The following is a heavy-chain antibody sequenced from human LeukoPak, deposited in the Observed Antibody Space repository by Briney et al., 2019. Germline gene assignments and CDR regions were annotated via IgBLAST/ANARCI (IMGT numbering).Heavy chain of an antibody. D-gene: IGHD6-13*01. CDR1: GYTFTNYY. CDR3: ATIEAAGSSFDY. V-gene: IGHV1-46*01. J-gene: IGHJ4*02. Sequence: ASVKVSCKASGYTFTNYYMHWVRQAPGQGLEWMGIINPSGGTTNYAQKFQGRTTMTRDTSTSTVYVELTSLRSEDTAVYYCATIEAAGSSFDYWGQGTLVTVSS. CDR2: INPSGGTT.